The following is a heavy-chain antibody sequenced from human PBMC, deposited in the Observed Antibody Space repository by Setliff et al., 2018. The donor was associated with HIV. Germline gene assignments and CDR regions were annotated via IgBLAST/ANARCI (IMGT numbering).Heavy chain of an antibody. CDR2: IFYSETVYYGGRT. D-gene: IGHD3-10*02. J-gene: IGHJ4*02. CDR1: GGSISSNNYY. V-gene: IGHV4-39*07. CDR3: VRRDVSFLFGQFDS. Sequence: PSETLSLTCTVSGGSISSNNYYWGWIRQPPGKGLEWIGSIFYSETVYYGGRTYYSPSLKSRVTISVDTSKSQFSLKLISVTAADTAVYYCVRRDVSFLFGQFDSWGQGILVTVSS.